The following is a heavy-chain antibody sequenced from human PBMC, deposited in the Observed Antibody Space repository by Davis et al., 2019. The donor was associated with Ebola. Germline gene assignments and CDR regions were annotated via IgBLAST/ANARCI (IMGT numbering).Heavy chain of an antibody. Sequence: SVKVSCKASGGTFSNFAISWVRQAPGQGLEWVGGIIPIFDTASYAHNFQDRVTITADESRITAYLELSSLRSEDTAVYYCAKDRYYDNSPLYFESETWGQGTLVTVSS. CDR2: IIPIFDTA. CDR1: GGTFSNFA. V-gene: IGHV1-69*13. D-gene: IGHD3-22*01. J-gene: IGHJ4*02. CDR3: AKDRYYDNSPLYFESET.